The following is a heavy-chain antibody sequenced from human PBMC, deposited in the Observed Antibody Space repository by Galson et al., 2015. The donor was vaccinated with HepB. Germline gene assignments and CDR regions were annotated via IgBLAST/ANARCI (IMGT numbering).Heavy chain of an antibody. CDR1: GFTFSSYS. V-gene: IGHV3-48*04. J-gene: IGHJ3*02. Sequence: SLRLSCAASGFTFSSYSMNWVRQAPGKGLEWVSYISSSSSTIYYADSVKGRFTISRDNAKNSLYLQMNSLRAEDTAVYYCAREELGPGGYFGGGGAFDIWGQGTMVTVSS. CDR3: AREELGPGGYFGGGGAFDI. D-gene: IGHD2-15*01. CDR2: ISSSSSTI.